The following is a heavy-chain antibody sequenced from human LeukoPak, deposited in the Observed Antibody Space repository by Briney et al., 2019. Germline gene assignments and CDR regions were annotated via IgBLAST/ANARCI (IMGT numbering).Heavy chain of an antibody. D-gene: IGHD2-2*01. CDR3: VSSGHCNGTSCLTYYMDV. J-gene: IGHJ6*03. V-gene: IGHV1-46*01. CDR2: INPSGGST. CDR1: GHTFTSYY. Sequence: ASVKVSCKASGHTFTSYYIHWVRQAPGQGLEWMGIINPSGGSTSYAQKFQGRVTMTRDTSTSTVYMELSSLRSEDTAVYYCVSSGHCNGTSCLTYYMDVWGKGPRSPSP.